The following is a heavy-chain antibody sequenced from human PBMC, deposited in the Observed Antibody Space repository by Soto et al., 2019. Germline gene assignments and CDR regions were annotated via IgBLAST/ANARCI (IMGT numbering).Heavy chain of an antibody. CDR1: GYTFTSYA. CDR2: INAGNGNT. CDR3: ARERRAAAGSFYAY. Sequence: ASVKVSCKASGYTFTSYAMHWVRQAPGQRLEWMGWINAGNGNTKYSQKFQGRVTITRDTSASTAYMELSSLRSEDTAVYYCARERRAAAGSFYAYWGQGTLVTVSS. D-gene: IGHD6-13*01. J-gene: IGHJ4*02. V-gene: IGHV1-3*01.